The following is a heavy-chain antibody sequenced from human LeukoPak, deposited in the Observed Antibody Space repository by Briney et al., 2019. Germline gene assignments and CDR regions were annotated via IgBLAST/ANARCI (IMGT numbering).Heavy chain of an antibody. J-gene: IGHJ4*02. CDR2: ISAYNGDT. V-gene: IGHV1-18*01. CDR1: GCTFSSYG. Sequence: GASVKVSCTASGCTFSSYGISWVRQAPGQGLEWMGWISAYNGDTNYAQKLQGRVTMTTDTSTSTAYMELRSLRSDDTAVYYCARDYSKFIAVAAGYWGQGTLVTVSS. D-gene: IGHD6-19*01. CDR3: ARDYSKFIAVAAGY.